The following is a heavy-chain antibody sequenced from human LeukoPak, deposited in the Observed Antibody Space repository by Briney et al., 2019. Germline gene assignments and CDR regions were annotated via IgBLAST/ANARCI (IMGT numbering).Heavy chain of an antibody. D-gene: IGHD6-6*01. CDR3: ARASRRGKSIAALHGGFDP. CDR1: GGSISSYH. V-gene: IGHV4-59*01. Sequence: SETLSLTCTVSGGSISSYHWSWIRQPPGKGLEWIGYIYYSGSTNYNPSLKSRVTISVDTSKNQFSLKLSSVTAADTAVYYCARASRRGKSIAALHGGFDPWGQGTLVTVSS. CDR2: IYYSGST. J-gene: IGHJ5*02.